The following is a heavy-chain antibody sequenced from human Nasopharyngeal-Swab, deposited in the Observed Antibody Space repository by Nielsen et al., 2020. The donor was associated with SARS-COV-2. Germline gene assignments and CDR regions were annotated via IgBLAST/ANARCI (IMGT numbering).Heavy chain of an antibody. V-gene: IGHV4-34*01. D-gene: IGHD5-18*01. J-gene: IGHJ6*03. Sequence: WIRQPPGKGLEWIGEINHSGSTNYNPSLKSRVTISVDTSKNQFSLKLSSVTAADTAVYYCARVVTSPDGYYYYYYMDVWGKGTTVTVSS. CDR2: INHSGST. CDR3: ARVVTSPDGYYYYYYMDV.